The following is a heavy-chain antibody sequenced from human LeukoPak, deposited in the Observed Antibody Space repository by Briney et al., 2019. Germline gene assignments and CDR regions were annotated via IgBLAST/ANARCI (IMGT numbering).Heavy chain of an antibody. CDR3: ARGKYCSGGSCYSI. CDR2: INHSGST. D-gene: IGHD2-15*01. Sequence: PSETLSLTCTVSGGSISTSNYYWGWLRQPPGKGLEWLGEINHSGSTNYNPSLKSRVTISVDTSKNQFSLKLSSVTAADTAVYYCARGKYCSGGSCYSIWGQGTLVTVSS. CDR1: GGSISTSNYY. V-gene: IGHV4-39*07. J-gene: IGHJ4*02.